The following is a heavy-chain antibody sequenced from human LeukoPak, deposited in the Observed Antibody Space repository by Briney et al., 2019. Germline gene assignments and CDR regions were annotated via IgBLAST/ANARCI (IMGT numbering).Heavy chain of an antibody. Sequence: SETLSLTCTVSGGSLSSYYWSWIRQPPGKGLEWIGYIYYSGSTNYNPSLKSRVTISVDTSKNQFSLKLSSVTAADTAVYYCARDHCSSTSCSYFDYWGQGTLVTVSS. D-gene: IGHD2-2*01. J-gene: IGHJ4*02. CDR2: IYYSGST. CDR3: ARDHCSSTSCSYFDY. V-gene: IGHV4-59*01. CDR1: GGSLSSYY.